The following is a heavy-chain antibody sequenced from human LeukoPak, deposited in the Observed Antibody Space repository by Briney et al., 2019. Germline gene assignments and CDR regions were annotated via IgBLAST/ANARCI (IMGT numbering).Heavy chain of an antibody. CDR1: GFTFSDYY. CDR3: ARGPYSSGSSADY. CDR2: ISSSDTYT. J-gene: IGHJ4*02. Sequence: GGSLRLSCAASGFTFSDYYMSWLRQAPGKGLEWVSYISSSDTYTNYADSVKGRFTISRDNAKNSLYLQMNSLRAEDTAVYYCARGPYSSGSSADYWGQGTLVTVSS. D-gene: IGHD6-19*01. V-gene: IGHV3-11*06.